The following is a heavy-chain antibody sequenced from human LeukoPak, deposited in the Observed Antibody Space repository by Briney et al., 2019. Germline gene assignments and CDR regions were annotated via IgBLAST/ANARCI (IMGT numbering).Heavy chain of an antibody. J-gene: IGHJ3*01. CDR2: IRPSGIA. V-gene: IGHV4-30-4*08. Sequence: SETLSLTCTVSGGSITRTNHFWSWIRHPPGAGLEWIAYIRPSGIAWYNPSLTSRAVISLDTSKNQFSLTVNSVTAADTAMYYCAREVDIPVDSDGFDLWGQGTMVTVSS. CDR1: GGSITRTNHF. CDR3: AREVDIPVDSDGFDL. D-gene: IGHD5-12*01.